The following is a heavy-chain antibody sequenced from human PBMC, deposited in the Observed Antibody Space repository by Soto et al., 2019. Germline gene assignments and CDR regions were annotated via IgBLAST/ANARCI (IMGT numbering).Heavy chain of an antibody. CDR2: MNPNSGNT. V-gene: IGHV1-8*01. Sequence: VASVKVSCKASGYTFTSYDINWVRQATGQGLEWMGWMNPNSGNTGYAQKFQGRVTMTRNTSISTAYMELSSLRSEDTAVYYCARGGESSSWYYYYYMDVWGKGTTVTVSS. J-gene: IGHJ6*03. CDR1: GYTFTSYD. CDR3: ARGGESSSWYYYYYMDV. D-gene: IGHD6-13*01.